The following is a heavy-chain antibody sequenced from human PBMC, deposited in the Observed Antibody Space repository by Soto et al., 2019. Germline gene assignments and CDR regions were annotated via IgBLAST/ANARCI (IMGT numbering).Heavy chain of an antibody. D-gene: IGHD3-3*01. J-gene: IGHJ4*02. V-gene: IGHV1-2*04. CDR1: GYTFTGYY. CDR3: ARDLGSTIFGVVIFQN. CDR2: INPNSGGT. Sequence: ASVKVSCKASGYTFTGYYMHWVRQAPGQGLEWMGWINPNSGGTNYAQKFQGWVTMTRETSISTAYMELSRLRSDDTAVYYCARDLGSTIFGVVIFQNWGQGTLVTVSS.